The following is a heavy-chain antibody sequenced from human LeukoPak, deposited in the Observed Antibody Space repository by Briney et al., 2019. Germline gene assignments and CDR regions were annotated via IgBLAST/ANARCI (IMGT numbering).Heavy chain of an antibody. V-gene: IGHV3-23*01. CDR1: GFTFSIYA. D-gene: IGHD5-18*01. CDR3: AKETITAMATEIDY. J-gene: IGHJ4*02. CDR2: ISGSGGST. Sequence: GGSLRLSCAASGFTFSIYAMSWVRQAPGKGLEWVSAISGSGGSTYHADSVKGRFTISRDNSKNTLYLQMNSLRAEDTAVYYCAKETITAMATEIDYWGQGTLVTVSS.